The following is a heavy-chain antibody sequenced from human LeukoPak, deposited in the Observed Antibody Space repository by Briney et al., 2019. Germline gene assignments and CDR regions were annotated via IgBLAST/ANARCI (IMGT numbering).Heavy chain of an antibody. Sequence: PGGSLRLSCAASGLTISSSGMSWVRQAPGKGLEWVAVIWSDGSNKYYVDSVKGRFTISRDNSKNTLSLQMDSLRAEDTAVYYCARQRYGGYAFDYWGQGTLVTVSS. D-gene: IGHD5-12*01. CDR1: GLTISSSG. V-gene: IGHV3-33*08. CDR3: ARQRYGGYAFDY. J-gene: IGHJ4*02. CDR2: IWSDGSNK.